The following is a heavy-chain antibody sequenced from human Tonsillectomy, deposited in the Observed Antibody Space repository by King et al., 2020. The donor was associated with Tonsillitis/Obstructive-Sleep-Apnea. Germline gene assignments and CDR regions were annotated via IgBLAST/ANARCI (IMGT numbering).Heavy chain of an antibody. J-gene: IGHJ3*02. CDR1: GYNFTNYW. Sequence: VQLVESGAEVKKPGESLKISCKGSGYNFTNYWIGWVRQMPGKGLEWMGIIYPGDSDIRYSPSFQGQVTISADKSISTACLQWSNLRASDTAMYYFARLAAVAAGTSNTFDIWGQGTLVIVSS. CDR2: IYPGDSDI. V-gene: IGHV5-51*01. CDR3: ARLAAVAAGTSNTFDI. D-gene: IGHD6-13*01.